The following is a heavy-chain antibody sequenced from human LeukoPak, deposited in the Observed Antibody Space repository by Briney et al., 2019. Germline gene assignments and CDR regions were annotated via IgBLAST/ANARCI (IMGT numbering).Heavy chain of an antibody. CDR1: GFTFSSYS. CDR2: ISSSSSYI. Sequence: KPGGSLRLSCAASGFTFSSYSMNWVRQAPGKGLEWVSSISSSSSYIYYADSVKGRFTISRGNAKNSLYLQMNSLRAEDTAVYYCARTITMNYYYYMDVWGKGTTVTVSS. V-gene: IGHV3-21*01. D-gene: IGHD3-22*01. CDR3: ARTITMNYYYYMDV. J-gene: IGHJ6*03.